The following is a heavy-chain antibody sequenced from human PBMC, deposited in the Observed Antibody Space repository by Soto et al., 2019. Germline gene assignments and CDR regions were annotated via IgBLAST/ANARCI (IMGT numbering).Heavy chain of an antibody. Sequence: GASVKVSCKASGYTFSTHAMHWVRQAPGQSLEWMGWINGGTGQTKHSHRFQDRVSITRDTSASTASMELSSLRSEDTAVYYCARGKGMEENYYYYGLDIWGQGTTVTVS. D-gene: IGHD1-1*01. V-gene: IGHV1-3*01. CDR2: INGGTGQT. CDR3: ARGKGMEENYYYYGLDI. J-gene: IGHJ6*02. CDR1: GYTFSTHA.